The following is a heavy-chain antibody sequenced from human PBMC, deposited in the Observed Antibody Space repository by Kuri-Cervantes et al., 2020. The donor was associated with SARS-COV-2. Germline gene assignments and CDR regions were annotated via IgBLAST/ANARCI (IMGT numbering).Heavy chain of an antibody. CDR2: IHCSGYT. CDR1: GGSISSHY. D-gene: IGHD6-13*01. V-gene: IGHV4-30-4*08. CDR3: AREEGVYSSSWYWFDP. Sequence: LRLSCTVSGGSISSHYWSWIRQPPGKGLEWIAYIHCSGYTNYNPSLKSRVTISLDASKNQFSPKLTSVTAADTAVYYCAREEGVYSSSWYWFDPWGQGTLVTVSS. J-gene: IGHJ5*02.